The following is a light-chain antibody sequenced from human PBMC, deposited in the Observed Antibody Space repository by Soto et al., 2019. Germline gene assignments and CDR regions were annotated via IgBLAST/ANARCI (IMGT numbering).Light chain of an antibody. CDR1: QSVSSN. CDR3: QQYYTALPIT. Sequence: EIVMTQSPATLSVSPGERATLSCRASQSVSSNLAWYQQKPGQPPKLLIYWASTRESGVPDRFSGSGSGTDFTLTISSLQAEDVAVYYCQQYYTALPITFGQGTRLEIK. V-gene: IGKV3-15*01. CDR2: WAS. J-gene: IGKJ5*01.